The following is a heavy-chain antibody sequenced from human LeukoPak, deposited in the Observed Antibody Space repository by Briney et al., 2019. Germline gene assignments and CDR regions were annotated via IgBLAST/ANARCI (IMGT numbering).Heavy chain of an antibody. J-gene: IGHJ4*02. Sequence: GGSLRLSCAASGFTFSSYSMNWVRQAPGKGLEWVSSISSSSTDKYYVDSVKGRFTISRDNAKNSLYLQMNSLRAVDTAVYYCARVATSGYWGQGTLVTVSS. CDR1: GFTFSSYS. D-gene: IGHD7-27*01. CDR2: ISSSSTDK. CDR3: ARVATSGY. V-gene: IGHV3-21*01.